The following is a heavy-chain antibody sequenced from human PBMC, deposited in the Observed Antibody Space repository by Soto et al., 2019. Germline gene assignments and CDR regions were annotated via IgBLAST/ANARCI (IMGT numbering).Heavy chain of an antibody. J-gene: IGHJ6*02. CDR2: ISSSSSTI. CDR1: GFTFSSYS. V-gene: IGHV3-48*02. D-gene: IGHD6-13*01. CDR3: ARDRFWGAAAGLRSWPYYGMDV. Sequence: GGSLRLSCAASGFTFSSYSMNWVRQAPGKGLEWVSYISSSSSTIYYADSVKGRFTISRDNAKNSLYLQMNSLRDEDTAVYYCARDRFWGAAAGLRSWPYYGMDVWGQGTTVTVSS.